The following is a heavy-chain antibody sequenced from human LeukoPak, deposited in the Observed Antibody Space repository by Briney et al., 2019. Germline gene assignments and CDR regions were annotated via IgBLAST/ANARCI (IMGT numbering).Heavy chain of an antibody. CDR1: GFTFRSYS. V-gene: IGHV3-21*01. CDR3: ARDSDYGDYGGCDY. J-gene: IGHJ4*02. Sequence: GGSLRLSCAASGFTFRSYSMNWVRQAPGKGLEGVSSIIIRSRFIDYADSAKGRFTISRDNAKNSLYLQMNSLRAQDTAVYYCARDSDYGDYGGCDYWGEGTLVTVSS. CDR2: IIIRSRFI. D-gene: IGHD4-17*01.